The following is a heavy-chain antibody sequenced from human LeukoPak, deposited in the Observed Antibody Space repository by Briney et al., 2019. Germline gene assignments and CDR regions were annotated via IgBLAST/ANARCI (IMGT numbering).Heavy chain of an antibody. J-gene: IGHJ4*02. Sequence: ASVKVSCKASGYTFTSYAMHWVRQAPGQGLEWMGIINPSGGSTSYAQKFQGRVTMTRDTSTSTVYMELSSLRSEDTAVYYCAWRGGLRTPSTYYFDYWGQGTLVTVSS. D-gene: IGHD4-17*01. CDR2: INPSGGST. CDR3: AWRGGLRTPSTYYFDY. CDR1: GYTFTSYA. V-gene: IGHV1-46*01.